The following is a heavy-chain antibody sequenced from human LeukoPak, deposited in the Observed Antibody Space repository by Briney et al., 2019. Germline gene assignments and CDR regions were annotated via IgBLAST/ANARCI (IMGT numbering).Heavy chain of an antibody. CDR2: INEEGSQK. CDR3: VRESGFWTASGVGRPLDV. J-gene: IGHJ6*04. V-gene: IGHV3-7*01. CDR1: GFTFSDYW. D-gene: IGHD3/OR15-3a*01. Sequence: PGGSLRLSCAASGFTFSDYWMTWVRQASGKGLEWVANINEEGSQKYYVDPVKGRFTLSRDNAWNSLSLQMNSLRAEDTAVYYCVRESGFWTASGVGRPLDVWGKGTTVTVSP.